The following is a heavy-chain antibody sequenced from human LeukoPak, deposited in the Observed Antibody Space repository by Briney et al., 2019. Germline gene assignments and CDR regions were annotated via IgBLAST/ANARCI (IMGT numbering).Heavy chain of an antibody. J-gene: IGHJ4*02. Sequence: ASVKVSCKASGYTFTSYGISWVRQAPGQGLEWMGWISAYNGNTNYAQKLQGRVTMTTDTSTSTAYMELRSLRPDDTAVYYCARGQPRRLSTPPAYWGQRTLVTV. CDR1: GYTFTSYG. D-gene: IGHD3-16*02. CDR2: ISAYNGNT. V-gene: IGHV1-18*01. CDR3: ARGQPRRLSTPPAY.